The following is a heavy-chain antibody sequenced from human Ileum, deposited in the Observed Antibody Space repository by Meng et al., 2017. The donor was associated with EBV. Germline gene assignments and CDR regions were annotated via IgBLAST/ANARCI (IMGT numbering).Heavy chain of an antibody. CDR1: GVSTTSYIYY. D-gene: IGHD2-21*02. J-gene: IGHJ5*02. CDR3: ARRDTAWFDP. V-gene: IGHV4-39*01. CDR2: IYHTGST. Sequence: DPGLVKHWGLSSLPCMSPGVSTTSYIYYWAWSRQPPGKGLEWIATIYHTGSTYYNPSLKSRVTISVDTSKNEFSLKVTSVTAADTALYYCARRDTAWFDPWGRGTLVTVSS.